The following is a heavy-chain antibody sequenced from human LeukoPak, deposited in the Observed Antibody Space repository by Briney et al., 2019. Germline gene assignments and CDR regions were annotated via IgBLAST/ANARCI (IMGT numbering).Heavy chain of an antibody. D-gene: IGHD6-6*01. CDR2: INHSGST. V-gene: IGHV4-34*01. Sequence: SETLSLTSAVYGGSFSGYYWSWIRQPPGKGLKWIGEINHSGSTNYNPSLKSRVTISVDTSKNQFALRLSSVTAADTAVYYCASGYSSSSEFDYCGQGTLVTVSS. J-gene: IGHJ4*02. CDR3: ASGYSSSSEFDY. CDR1: GGSFSGYY.